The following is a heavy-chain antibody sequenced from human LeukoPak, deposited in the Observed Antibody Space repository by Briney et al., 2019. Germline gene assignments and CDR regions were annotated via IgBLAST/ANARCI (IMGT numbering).Heavy chain of an antibody. CDR2: MNPNSGNT. CDR1: GYTFTSYD. Sequence: GASVKVSCKASGYTFTSYDINWVRQATGQGLEWMGWMNPNSGNTGYAQKFQGRVAITRNTSISTAYMELSSLRSEDTAVYYCARGLLWSGYYVFGLYYFDYWGQGTLVTVSS. D-gene: IGHD3-3*01. V-gene: IGHV1-8*03. CDR3: ARGLLWSGYYVFGLYYFDY. J-gene: IGHJ4*02.